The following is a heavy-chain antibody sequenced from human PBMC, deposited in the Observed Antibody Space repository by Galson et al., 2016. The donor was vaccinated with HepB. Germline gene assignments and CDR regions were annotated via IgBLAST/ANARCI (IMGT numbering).Heavy chain of an antibody. D-gene: IGHD6-13*01. CDR2: IYYSGNT. V-gene: IGHV4-31*03. CDR1: GGSIRSGAFY. Sequence: TLSLTCIVSGGSIRSGAFYWSWIRQHPGKGLEWIGYIYYSGNTYYNSSLKSRVNISIDTSKNQFSLNLSSVTAADTAVYYCARGWQQLVDYWGQGTLVTVSS. J-gene: IGHJ4*02. CDR3: ARGWQQLVDY.